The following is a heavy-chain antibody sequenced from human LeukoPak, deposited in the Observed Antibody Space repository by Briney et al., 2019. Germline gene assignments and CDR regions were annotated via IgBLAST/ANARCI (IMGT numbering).Heavy chain of an antibody. V-gene: IGHV1-69*05. Sequence: GASVKVSCKASGYTFTSYYMHWVRQAPGQGLEWMGGIIPIFGTANYAQKFQGRVTITTDESTSTAYMELSSLRSEDTAVYYCARGYRFTPPPWVGGNNWFDPWGQGTLVTVSS. CDR2: IIPIFGTA. D-gene: IGHD3-16*01. CDR3: ARGYRFTPPPWVGGNNWFDP. CDR1: GYTFTSYY. J-gene: IGHJ5*02.